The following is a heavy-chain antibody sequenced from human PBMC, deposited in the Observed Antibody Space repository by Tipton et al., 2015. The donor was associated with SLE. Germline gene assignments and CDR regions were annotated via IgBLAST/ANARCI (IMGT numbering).Heavy chain of an antibody. D-gene: IGHD6-19*01. CDR3: ARETEDTGWIHSRDYIYYYYYVDV. V-gene: IGHV4-61*02. J-gene: IGHJ6*03. CDR2: IFTSGNT. CDR1: GGSLSGDTYY. Sequence: TLSLTCTVSGGSLSGDTYYWSWIRQPAGEGLEWIGRIFTSGNTNYNPSLKSRVTISVDTSKNQFSLELSSVTAADTAVYYCARETEDTGWIHSRDYIYYYYYVDVWDQGP.